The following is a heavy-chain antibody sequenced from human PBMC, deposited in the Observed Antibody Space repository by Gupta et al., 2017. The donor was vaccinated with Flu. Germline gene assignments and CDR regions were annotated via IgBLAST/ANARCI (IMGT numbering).Heavy chain of an antibody. CDR3: ARRLITGTSRDYYYYYGMDV. Sequence: EVQLVESGGGLVQPGGSLRLSCAASGFTFSSYEMNWVRQGPGKGLEWVSYISSSGSTIYYADSVKGRFTISRDNAKNSLYLQMNSLRAEDTAVYYCARRLITGTSRDYYYYYGMDVWGQGTTVTVSS. CDR2: ISSSGSTI. V-gene: IGHV3-48*03. D-gene: IGHD1-20*01. CDR1: GFTFSSYE. J-gene: IGHJ6*02.